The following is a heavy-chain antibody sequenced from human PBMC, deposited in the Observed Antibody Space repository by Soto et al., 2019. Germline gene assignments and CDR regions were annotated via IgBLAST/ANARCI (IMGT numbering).Heavy chain of an antibody. CDR2: IYHSGST. D-gene: IGHD4-17*01. CDR1: GGSISSGGYS. CDR3: SRKIYGGIIDY. V-gene: IGHV4-30-2*01. Sequence: QLQLQESGSGLVKPSQTLSLTCAVSGGSISSGGYSWSWIRQPPGKGLEWIGYIYHSGSTYYNPSLKRRVTISGDRSKNQFTLKLSSVTAADTAVYYCSRKIYGGIIDYWGQGTLVTVSS. J-gene: IGHJ4*02.